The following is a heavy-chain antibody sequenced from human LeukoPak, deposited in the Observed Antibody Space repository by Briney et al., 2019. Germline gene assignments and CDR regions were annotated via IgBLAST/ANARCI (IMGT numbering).Heavy chain of an antibody. Sequence: GGSLRLSCAASGFTFSSYAMSWVRQAPGKGLEWVSAISGSGGSTYYADSVKGRFTISRDNSKNTLYLQMNSLRVEDTAVYYCAKDRKQYESSGYRTPILYYWGQGTLVTVSS. CDR1: GFTFSSYA. D-gene: IGHD3-22*01. CDR3: AKDRKQYESSGYRTPILYY. V-gene: IGHV3-23*01. CDR2: ISGSGGST. J-gene: IGHJ4*02.